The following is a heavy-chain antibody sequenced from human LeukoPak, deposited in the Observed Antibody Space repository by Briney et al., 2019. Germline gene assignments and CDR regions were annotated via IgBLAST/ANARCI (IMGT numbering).Heavy chain of an antibody. J-gene: IGHJ4*02. Sequence: GGSLRLSCAASGFTFSSYGMHWVRQAPGKGLEWVAVISYDGSNKYYADSVKGRFTISRDNSKNTLYLQMNSLRAEDTAVYYCAKGLSGSGYYTDYWGQGTPVTVSS. CDR3: AKGLSGSGYYTDY. CDR1: GFTFSSYG. V-gene: IGHV3-30*18. D-gene: IGHD3-3*01. CDR2: ISYDGSNK.